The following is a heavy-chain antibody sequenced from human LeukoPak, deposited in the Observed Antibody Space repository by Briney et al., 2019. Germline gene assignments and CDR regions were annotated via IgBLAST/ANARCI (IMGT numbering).Heavy chain of an antibody. CDR3: AKGKDNYYYYGMDV. CDR2: ISYDGSNK. Sequence: GGSLRLSCAASGFTFSSYGMHWVRQAPGKGLEWVAVISYDGSNKYYADSVKGRFTISRDNSKNTLYLQMNSLRAEDTAVYYCAKGKDNYYYYGMDVWGQGTTVTVSS. V-gene: IGHV3-30*18. D-gene: IGHD2-15*01. J-gene: IGHJ6*02. CDR1: GFTFSSYG.